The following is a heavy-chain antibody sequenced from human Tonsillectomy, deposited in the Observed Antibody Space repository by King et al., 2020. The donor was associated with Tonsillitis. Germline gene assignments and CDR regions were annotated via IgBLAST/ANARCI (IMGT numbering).Heavy chain of an antibody. V-gene: IGHV1-18*04. Sequence: VQLVQSGAEVKKPGASVKVSCKASGYTFTTYGISWVRQDPGQGLEWMGWISAYNGNTNYAQKIQGRVTMTTDTSTSTAYMELRSLRSDDTAVYYCAGDGRDYDGFECFKYWGQGTLVTVSS. CDR2: ISAYNGNT. J-gene: IGHJ4*02. CDR3: AGDGRDYDGFECFKY. D-gene: IGHD4-23*01. CDR1: GYTFTTYG.